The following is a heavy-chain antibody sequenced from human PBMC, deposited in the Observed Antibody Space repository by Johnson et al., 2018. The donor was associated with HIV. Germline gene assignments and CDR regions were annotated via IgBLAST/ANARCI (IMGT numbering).Heavy chain of an antibody. Sequence: QLVESGGGVVQPGRSLRLSCAASGFTFSDYYMSWIRQAPGKGLEWVSYISSSGSAIYYADSVKGRFTMSRDNAKNSMFLQMNSLRADDTAVYYCVRDAFDFRDATGRFGGAGFDIWGQGTVVTVSS. J-gene: IGHJ3*02. V-gene: IGHV3-11*04. CDR1: GFTFSDYY. CDR3: VRDAFDFRDATGRFGGAGFDI. D-gene: IGHD3-16*01. CDR2: ISSSGSAI.